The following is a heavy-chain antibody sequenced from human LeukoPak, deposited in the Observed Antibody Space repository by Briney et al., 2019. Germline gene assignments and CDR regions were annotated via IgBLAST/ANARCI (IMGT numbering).Heavy chain of an antibody. Sequence: GASVTVSFKASGYTFTGHYIHWVRQAPGQGLEWMGWINPNSGSTNYAQKFQGRVTMTRDTSISIAYMELTRLRSDDTAVFYCARDGYYYGSGSFVDYWGQGTLVTVSS. CDR1: GYTFTGHY. CDR2: INPNSGST. D-gene: IGHD3-10*01. V-gene: IGHV1-2*02. J-gene: IGHJ4*02. CDR3: ARDGYYYGSGSFVDY.